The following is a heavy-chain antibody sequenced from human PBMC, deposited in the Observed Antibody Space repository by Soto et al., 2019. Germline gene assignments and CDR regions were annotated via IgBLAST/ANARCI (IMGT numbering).Heavy chain of an antibody. CDR3: TKDSGYDSTD. D-gene: IGHD3-9*01. V-gene: IGHV3-48*01. Sequence: GGSLRLSCAGSGFTFSSYSMNWVRQAPGKGLEWLSYIDSTSSPTYYADSVKGRFTISRDNAKNSLYLQMNSLRVEDTAVYYCTKDSGYDSTDWGLGTVVTVSS. J-gene: IGHJ4*02. CDR2: IDSTSSPT. CDR1: GFTFSSYS.